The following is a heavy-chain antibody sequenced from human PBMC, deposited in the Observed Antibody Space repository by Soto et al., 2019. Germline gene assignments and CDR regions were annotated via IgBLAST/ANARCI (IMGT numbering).Heavy chain of an antibody. CDR3: AHGGVSINHGYEF. V-gene: IGHV2-5*02. CDR1: GFSVTGSGVA. J-gene: IGHJ4*02. D-gene: IGHD2-15*01. CDR2: IYWDDDK. Sequence: QITLKESGPALVKPTQPLTLTCTCSGFSVTGSGVAVGWIRQPPGKALEWLALIYWDDDKRYSPSLKSRHTISRDTSKNQVVLKMTNMGPVDTGTYYCAHGGVSINHGYEFWGQGTLVTVPS.